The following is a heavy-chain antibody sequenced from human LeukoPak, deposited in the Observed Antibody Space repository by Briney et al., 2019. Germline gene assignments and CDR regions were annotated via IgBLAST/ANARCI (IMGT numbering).Heavy chain of an antibody. CDR2: IYYSGST. D-gene: IGHD4/OR15-4a*01. Sequence: SETLSLTCTVSGGSISSYYWSWIRQPPGKGLEWIGYIYYSGSTNYNPSLKSRVTISVDTSKNQFSLKLSSVTAADTAVYYCARANGYYYGMDVWGQGTTVTVSS. J-gene: IGHJ6*02. CDR1: GGSISSYY. V-gene: IGHV4-59*01. CDR3: ARANGYYYGMDV.